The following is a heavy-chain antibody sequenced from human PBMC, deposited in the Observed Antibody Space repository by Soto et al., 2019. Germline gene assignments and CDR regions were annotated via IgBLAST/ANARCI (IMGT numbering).Heavy chain of an antibody. CDR1: GGTFSSYA. Sequence: SVKVSCKASGGTFSSYAISWVRQAPGQGLEWMGGIIPIFGTANYAQKFQGRVTITADKSTSTAYMELSSLRSEDTAVYYCARVVVAATGYYFDYWGQGTLVTVSS. CDR2: IIPIFGTA. J-gene: IGHJ4*02. V-gene: IGHV1-69*06. D-gene: IGHD2-15*01. CDR3: ARVVVAATGYYFDY.